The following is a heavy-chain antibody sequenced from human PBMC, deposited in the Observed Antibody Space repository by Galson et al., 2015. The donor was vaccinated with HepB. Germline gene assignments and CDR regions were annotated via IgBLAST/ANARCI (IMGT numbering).Heavy chain of an antibody. J-gene: IGHJ6*02. CDR1: GYSFTSYW. D-gene: IGHD2-2*01. V-gene: IGHV5-51*01. Sequence: QSGVEVKKPGESLKISCKGSGYSFTSYWIGWVRQMPGKGLEWMGIIYPGDSDTRYSPSFQGQVTISADKSISTAYLQWSSLKASDTAMYYCARQRYCSSTSCRISGWYWGDYYYYGMDVWGQGTTVTVSS. CDR2: IYPGDSDT. CDR3: ARQRYCSSTSCRISGWYWGDYYYYGMDV.